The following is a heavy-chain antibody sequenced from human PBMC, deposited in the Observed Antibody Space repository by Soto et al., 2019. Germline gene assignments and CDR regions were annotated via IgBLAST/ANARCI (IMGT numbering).Heavy chain of an antibody. CDR1: RASISSSSYT. V-gene: IGHV4-39*01. CDR3: ARLHGYCISCSCRGYYAMEV. J-gene: IGHJ6*04. D-gene: IGHD2-2*01. CDR2: IYYSGTT. Sequence: QLQLQESGPGLVKPSETLSLTCTVSRASISSSSYTWGWIRQPPGKGLEWIGSIYYSGTTYYNPSLNGRAAVAVHTSKNQSSLKVTSVTAADTAVYYCARLHGYCISCSCRGYYAMEVWGKGTTVTVSS.